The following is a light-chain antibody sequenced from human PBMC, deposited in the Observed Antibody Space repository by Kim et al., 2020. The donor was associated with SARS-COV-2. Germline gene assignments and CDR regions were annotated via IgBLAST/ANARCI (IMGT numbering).Light chain of an antibody. J-gene: IGLJ2*01. CDR3: NSRDSNDNVV. Sequence: VALGQTFRITCQGGRLRSYYATWYQQKPGQAPIVVIYGKNNRPSGIPDRFSGSSSGNTASLTITGTQAGDEADYYCNSRDSNDNVVFGGGTQLTVL. CDR1: RLRSYY. CDR2: GKN. V-gene: IGLV3-19*01.